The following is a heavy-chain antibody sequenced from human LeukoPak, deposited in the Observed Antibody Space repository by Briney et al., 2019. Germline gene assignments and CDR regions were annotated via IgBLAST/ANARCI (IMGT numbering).Heavy chain of an antibody. CDR3: ARDYGRPKNWFDP. Sequence: ASVKVSCKASGYTFTGYYMHWVRQAPGQGLEWMGWINPNSGGTNYAQKFQGRVTMTRDTSISTAYMELSRLRSDDTAVYYCARDYGRPKNWFDPWGQGTLVTVSS. D-gene: IGHD4-17*01. V-gene: IGHV1-2*02. CDR2: INPNSGGT. J-gene: IGHJ5*02. CDR1: GYTFTGYY.